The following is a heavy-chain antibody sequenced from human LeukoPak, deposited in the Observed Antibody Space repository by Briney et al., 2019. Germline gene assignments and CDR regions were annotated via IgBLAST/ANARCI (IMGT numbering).Heavy chain of an antibody. D-gene: IGHD6-19*01. CDR3: TTYRSGHY. CDR2: IRSKSTDYAT. CDR1: GFTFSGSA. J-gene: IGHJ4*02. V-gene: IGHV3-73*01. Sequence: GGSLKLSCAASGFTFSGSAIHWVRQPSGKGLEWVGRIRSKSTDYATAFAPSVKGRFTISRDESKNTSYLQMNSLKTEDTAVYYCTTYRSGHYWGQGTRGTFP.